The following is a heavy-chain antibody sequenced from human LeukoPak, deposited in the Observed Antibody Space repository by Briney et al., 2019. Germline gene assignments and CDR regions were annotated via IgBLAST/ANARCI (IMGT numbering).Heavy chain of an antibody. CDR3: ARTLSLLWFGDN. J-gene: IGHJ4*02. CDR2: ISAYNGNT. D-gene: IGHD3-10*01. V-gene: IGHV1-18*01. CDR1: GYTFTSYG. Sequence: ASVKVSCKASGYTFTSYGISWVRQAPGQGLEWMGWISAYNGNTNYAQKLQGRVTMTTDTSTSTAYVELRSLRSDDTAVYYCARTLSLLWFGDNWGQGTLVTVSS.